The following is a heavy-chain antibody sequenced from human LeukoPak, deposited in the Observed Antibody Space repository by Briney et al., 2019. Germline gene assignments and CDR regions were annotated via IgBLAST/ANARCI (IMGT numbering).Heavy chain of an antibody. Sequence: ASVNVSCQASRYTFTSYGICWVRQAPGQGLAWMGLIRAYNGNTNYAQKLKGRVTMTTDTSTSTAYMELRSLRSDDTAVYYCARVAPYDSSAYYFDYWGQGTLVTVSS. J-gene: IGHJ4*02. CDR1: RYTFTSYG. CDR2: IRAYNGNT. D-gene: IGHD3-22*01. CDR3: ARVAPYDSSAYYFDY. V-gene: IGHV1-18*01.